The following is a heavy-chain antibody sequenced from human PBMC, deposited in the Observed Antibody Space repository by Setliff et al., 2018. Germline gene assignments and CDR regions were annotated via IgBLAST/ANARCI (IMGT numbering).Heavy chain of an antibody. V-gene: IGHV4-4*07. J-gene: IGHJ6*03. CDR2: IYIGGSA. Sequence: KSSETLSLTCTVSGGSIRSYYWSWIRQPAGKGLEWIGHIYIGGSANYNPSLKSRVTMSIDTSKNQFSLKLNSVTAADMAVYYCAREQWLDPPGYYYMDVWAKGTTVTVSS. CDR3: AREQWLDPPGYYYMDV. CDR1: GGSIRSYY. D-gene: IGHD6-19*01.